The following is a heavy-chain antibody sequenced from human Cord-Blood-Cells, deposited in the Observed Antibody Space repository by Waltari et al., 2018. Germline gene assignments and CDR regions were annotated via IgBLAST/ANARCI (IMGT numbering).Heavy chain of an antibody. CDR1: GGTFSSYA. J-gene: IGHJ4*02. Sequence: QVQLVQSGAEVKKTGSSVKVSCKASGGTFSSYAISWVRQAPGQGLEWMGGIMPTFGKANYAQKFQGRVTINADKSTSTAYMELSSLRSEDTAVYYCASSNYYGSGSYYNLFDYWGQGTLVTVSS. D-gene: IGHD3-10*01. CDR2: IMPTFGKA. CDR3: ASSNYYGSGSYYNLFDY. V-gene: IGHV1-69*06.